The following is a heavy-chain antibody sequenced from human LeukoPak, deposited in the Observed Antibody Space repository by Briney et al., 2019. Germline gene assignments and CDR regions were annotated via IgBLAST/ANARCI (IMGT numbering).Heavy chain of an antibody. D-gene: IGHD3-22*01. V-gene: IGHV3-30*04. CDR2: ISYDGSNK. CDR1: GSTFSNYA. J-gene: IGHJ4*02. CDR3: AKDPNYYDSSGYYASADY. Sequence: GGSLRLSCAAPGSTFSNYAMHWVRQAPGKGLEWVAVISYDGSNKYYADSVKGRFTISRDNSKNTLYLQMNSLRAEDTAVYYCAKDPNYYDSSGYYASADYWGQGTLVTVSS.